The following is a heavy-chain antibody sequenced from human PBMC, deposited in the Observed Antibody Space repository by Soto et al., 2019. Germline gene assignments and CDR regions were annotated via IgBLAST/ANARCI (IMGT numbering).Heavy chain of an antibody. V-gene: IGHV1-69*01. Sequence: QVLLVQSGPEVKKPGSSVKVSCKASGGTFNNYAVNWVRQAPGKGLEWMGGINPTFGTGNHAEKFQGRGTISADESTTTGYRELNSVRSEDTAMYFGSGFDGALVRGGWASRSGMDVWGQGTRVIVSS. CDR3: SGFDGALVRGGWASRSGMDV. J-gene: IGHJ6*01. CDR1: GGTFNNYA. CDR2: INPTFGTG. D-gene: IGHD3-10*01.